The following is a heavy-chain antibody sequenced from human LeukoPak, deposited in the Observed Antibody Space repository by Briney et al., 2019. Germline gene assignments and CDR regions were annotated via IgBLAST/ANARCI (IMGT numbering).Heavy chain of an antibody. CDR1: GDSVSSKTAA. V-gene: IGHV6-1*01. CDR3: ARRLTQYDCFDP. Sequence: SQTLSLTCAISGDSVSSKTAAWNWIRQSPSRGLEWLGRTYYRSKWYNDYAVSVKSRISINPDTSKSQFSLHLNSVTPEDTAVYYCARRLTQYDCFDPWGQGILVTVSS. CDR2: TYYRSKWYN. J-gene: IGHJ5*02. D-gene: IGHD2-2*01.